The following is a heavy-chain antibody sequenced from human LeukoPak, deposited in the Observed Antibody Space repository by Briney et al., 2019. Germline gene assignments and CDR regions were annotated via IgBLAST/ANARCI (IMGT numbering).Heavy chain of an antibody. V-gene: IGHV4-4*07. Sequence: PSETLSLTCTVSGGSISSYYWSWIRRPAGKGLEWIGRIYSSGNTNYNPSLKSRITISVDTSKNQFSLRLTSVTAADTAVYYCARGYSSGGLDYWGQGTLVTVSS. CDR2: IYSSGNT. J-gene: IGHJ4*02. CDR3: ARGYSSGGLDY. CDR1: GGSISSYY. D-gene: IGHD2-15*01.